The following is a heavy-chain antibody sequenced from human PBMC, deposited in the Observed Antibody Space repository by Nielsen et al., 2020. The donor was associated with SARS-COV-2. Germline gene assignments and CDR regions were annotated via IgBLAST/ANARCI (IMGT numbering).Heavy chain of an antibody. CDR3: AREVQCGPSNWFDP. Sequence: ASVKVSCKASGYTFTSYDINWVRQATGQGLEWMGWMNPNSGNTGYAQKFQGSVTMTRNTSISTAYMELSSLRSEDTAVYYCAREVQCGPSNWFDPWGQGTLVTVSS. CDR1: GYTFTSYD. J-gene: IGHJ5*02. V-gene: IGHV1-8*01. D-gene: IGHD2-21*01. CDR2: MNPNSGNT.